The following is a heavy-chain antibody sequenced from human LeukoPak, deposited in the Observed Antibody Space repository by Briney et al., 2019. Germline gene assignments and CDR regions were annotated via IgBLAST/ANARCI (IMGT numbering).Heavy chain of an antibody. Sequence: GGSLRLSCAASGFTFSSYSMNWVRQAPGKGLEWVSSISSSSSYIYYADSVKGRFTISRDNAKNSLYLQMNSLRAEDTAVYYCARVGVAYCSSTSCATGDYYYMDVWGKGTTVTVSS. CDR2: ISSSSSYI. CDR3: ARVGVAYCSSTSCATGDYYYMDV. V-gene: IGHV3-21*01. CDR1: GFTFSSYS. J-gene: IGHJ6*03. D-gene: IGHD2-2*01.